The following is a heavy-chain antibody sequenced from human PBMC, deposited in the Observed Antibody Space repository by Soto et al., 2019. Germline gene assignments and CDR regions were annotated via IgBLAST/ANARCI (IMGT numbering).Heavy chain of an antibody. CDR2: INHSGST. V-gene: IGHV4-34*01. CDR1: GVSFSGYY. J-gene: IGHJ6*02. D-gene: IGHD3-3*01. Sequence: SETLFLTCAVYGVSFSGYYWSWIRQPPGKGLEWIGEINHSGSTNYNPSLKSRVTISVDTSKNQFSLKLSSVTAADTAVYYCARVGGWAVFGVVIRRENYYYYGMDVWGQGTTVTVSS. CDR3: ARVGGWAVFGVVIRRENYYYYGMDV.